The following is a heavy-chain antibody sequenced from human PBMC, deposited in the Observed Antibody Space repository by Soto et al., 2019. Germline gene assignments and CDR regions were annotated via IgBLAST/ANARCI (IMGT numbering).Heavy chain of an antibody. CDR2: IRSKAYGGTT. CDR3: TTPKEHYYYYGMDV. V-gene: IGHV3-49*04. J-gene: IGHJ6*02. CDR1: GFTLGDYA. Sequence: GGSLRLSCTASGFTLGDYAMSWVRQAPGKGLEWVGFIRSKAYGGTTEYAASVKGRFTISRDDSKSIAYLQMNSLKTEDTAVYYCTTPKEHYYYYGMDVWGQGTTVTVSS.